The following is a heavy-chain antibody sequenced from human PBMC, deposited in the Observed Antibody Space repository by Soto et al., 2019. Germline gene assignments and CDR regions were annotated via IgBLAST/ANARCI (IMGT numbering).Heavy chain of an antibody. V-gene: IGHV3-23*01. Sequence: PGGSLRLSCTTSGFTFDNFAMSWVRQAPGRGLEWVSAISGGGGGTYYADSVKGRFIISRDNSKNTVYLQVNGLRPDDTAVYYFAKDVHYDRSGRLDHWGQGTLVTVSS. D-gene: IGHD3-22*01. CDR1: GFTFDNFA. CDR3: AKDVHYDRSGRLDH. CDR2: ISGGGGGT. J-gene: IGHJ4*02.